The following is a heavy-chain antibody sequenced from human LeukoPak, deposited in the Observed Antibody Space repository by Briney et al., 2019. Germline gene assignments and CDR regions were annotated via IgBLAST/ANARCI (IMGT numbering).Heavy chain of an antibody. D-gene: IGHD6-19*01. Sequence: GGSQRLSCAASGFNFDDYTLHWVRQLPGKGLEWVSLMNWEGGSTYYADSVKGRFTISRDTSKNSLFLQMHSLKAEDTAIYYCAKDLGKVIAAAGTAGFDSWGRGTLVTVSA. V-gene: IGHV3-43*01. J-gene: IGHJ2*01. CDR3: AKDLGKVIAAAGTAGFDS. CDR1: GFNFDDYT. CDR2: MNWEGGST.